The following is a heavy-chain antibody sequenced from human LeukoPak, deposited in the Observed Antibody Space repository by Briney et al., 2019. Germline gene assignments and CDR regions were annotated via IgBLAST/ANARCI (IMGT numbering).Heavy chain of an antibody. CDR3: ARAGYCSSTSCFYYYGMDV. Sequence: GGSLRLSCAASGFTFSSYGMHWVRQAPGKGLEWVAVIWYDGSNKYYADSVKGRVTISRDNSKNTLYLQMNSLRAEDTAVYYCARAGYCSSTSCFYYYGMDVWGQGTTVTVSS. J-gene: IGHJ6*02. V-gene: IGHV3-33*01. CDR1: GFTFSSYG. D-gene: IGHD2-2*01. CDR2: IWYDGSNK.